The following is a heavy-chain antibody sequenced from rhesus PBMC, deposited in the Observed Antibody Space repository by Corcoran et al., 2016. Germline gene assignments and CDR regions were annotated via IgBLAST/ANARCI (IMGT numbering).Heavy chain of an antibody. CDR1: GGSLSSSW. J-gene: IGHJ6*01. CDR3: VRSSGLSGSYYGFDS. Sequence: QVQLQESGPGLVKPSETLSLTCAVSGGSLSSSWWTWIRQPPGKGLEGIGEIDGYSGIINLNPSLKSRLTISKDASKNQFSLNLSSMAAADTAVYYCVRSSGLSGSYYGFDSWGQGVVVTVSS. D-gene: IGHD2-21*01. V-gene: IGHV4-80*01. CDR2: IDGYSGII.